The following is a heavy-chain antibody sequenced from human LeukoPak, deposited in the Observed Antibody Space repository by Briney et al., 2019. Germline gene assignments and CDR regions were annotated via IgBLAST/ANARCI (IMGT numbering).Heavy chain of an antibody. CDR1: GYSFTSYY. CDR2: INPGGGST. D-gene: IGHD4-23*01. Sequence: GASVTVSCKASGYSFTSYYIHWVRQAPGQGLESMGIINPGGGSTSYAQKFQDRVTMTRDTSTSTVYMELNSLRSEDTAVYYCAKDLRWDHPGLDPWGQGTLVIVSS. CDR3: AKDLRWDHPGLDP. J-gene: IGHJ5*02. V-gene: IGHV1-46*01.